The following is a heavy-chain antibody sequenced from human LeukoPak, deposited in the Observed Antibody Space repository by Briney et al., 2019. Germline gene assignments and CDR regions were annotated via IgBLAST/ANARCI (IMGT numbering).Heavy chain of an antibody. Sequence: SETLSLTCTVSGDSVSSDRYYWTWIRQSPGKGLEWIAYIRYSGHTNYNPSLNSRVTMSLDTSKNQFSLRLSSVTAADTAVYYCARYNWNTWFDPWGQGTLVTVSS. V-gene: IGHV4-61*01. CDR2: IRYSGHT. CDR3: ARYNWNTWFDP. CDR1: GDSVSSDRYY. J-gene: IGHJ5*02. D-gene: IGHD1-1*01.